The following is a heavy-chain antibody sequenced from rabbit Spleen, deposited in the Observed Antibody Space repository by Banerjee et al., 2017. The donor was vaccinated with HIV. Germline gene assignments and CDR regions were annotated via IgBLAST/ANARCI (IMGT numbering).Heavy chain of an antibody. D-gene: IGHD1-1*01. CDR3: ARDTSSSFSSYGMDL. V-gene: IGHV1S45*01. J-gene: IGHJ6*01. CDR2: IYGGGVNA. CDR1: GFTLSSNYW. Sequence: QQQLEESGGGLVKPGGTRTLTCTASGFTLSSNYWMCWVRQAPGKGPEWIACIYGGGVNAYFASWAKGRFTISKTSSTTVTLQMTSLTAADTATYFCARDTSSSFSSYGMDLWGPGTLVTVS.